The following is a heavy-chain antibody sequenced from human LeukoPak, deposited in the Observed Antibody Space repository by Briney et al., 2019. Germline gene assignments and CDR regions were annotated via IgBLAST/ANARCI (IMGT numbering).Heavy chain of an antibody. CDR2: ITTGSSYI. Sequence: GGSLRLSCSASGFSFSLYAMNWVRQAPGKGLEWVSSITTGSSYIYYADSVRGRFTVSRDSAKNSLYLQMNDLRDEDTAMYYCARVEATTARSYNYYYMDVWGKGTTATVSS. CDR1: GFSFSLYA. CDR3: ARVEATTARSYNYYYMDV. D-gene: IGHD1-1*01. J-gene: IGHJ6*03. V-gene: IGHV3-21*01.